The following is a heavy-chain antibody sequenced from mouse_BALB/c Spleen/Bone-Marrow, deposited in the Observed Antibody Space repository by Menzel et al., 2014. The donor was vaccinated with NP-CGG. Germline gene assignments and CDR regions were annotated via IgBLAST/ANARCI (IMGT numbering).Heavy chain of an antibody. CDR1: GYSITSGCY. J-gene: IGHJ3*01. Sequence: ESGPGLVKPSQSLSLTCSVTGYSITSGCYWNWIRQFPGNKLEWMGYISYDGSNDSNPSLKNRISITRDTSKNQFFLKLNSVTTEDTATYYCARGFITTVVPFAYWGQGTLVTVSA. D-gene: IGHD1-1*01. V-gene: IGHV3-6*02. CDR3: ARGFITTVVPFAY. CDR2: ISYDGSN.